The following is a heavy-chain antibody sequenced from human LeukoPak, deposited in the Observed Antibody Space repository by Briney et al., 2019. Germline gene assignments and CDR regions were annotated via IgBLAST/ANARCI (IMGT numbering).Heavy chain of an antibody. Sequence: GGSLRLSCAASGFTFSGSAMHWVRQASGKGLEWVGRIRSKANSYATAYAASVKGRFTISRDDSKNTAYLQMNRLRAEDTAVYYCAKARENAYDILTGWAFDIWGQGTMVTVSS. J-gene: IGHJ3*02. V-gene: IGHV3-73*01. CDR3: AKARENAYDILTGWAFDI. CDR2: IRSKANSYAT. CDR1: GFTFSGSA. D-gene: IGHD3-9*01.